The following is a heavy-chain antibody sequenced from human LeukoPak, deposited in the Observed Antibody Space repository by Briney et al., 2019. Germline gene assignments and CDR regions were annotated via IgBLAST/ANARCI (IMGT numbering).Heavy chain of an antibody. Sequence: PGGSLRLSFATSGFTFSSNWMSWVRHVPGRGLDWVANIKPDGSAQYYAASVKGRFTVSRDNAKNSVYLQMNSLRVEDTAVYYCAREDYWGQGTLVTVSS. CDR3: AREDY. V-gene: IGHV3-7*01. J-gene: IGHJ4*02. CDR1: GFTFSSNW. CDR2: IKPDGSAQ.